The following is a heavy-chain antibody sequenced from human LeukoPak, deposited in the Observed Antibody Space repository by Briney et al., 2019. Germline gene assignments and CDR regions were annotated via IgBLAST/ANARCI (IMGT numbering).Heavy chain of an antibody. CDR1: GGSISSSSYY. Sequence: SETLSLTCTVSGGSISSSSYYWGWIRQPPGKGLEWIGSIYYSGSTYYNPSLKSRVTISVDTSKNQFSLRLSSVTAADTAVYYCARQEPNIMLRGAMGGYYYMDVWGKGTPVTVSS. CDR3: ARQEPNIMLRGAMGGYYYMDV. J-gene: IGHJ6*03. D-gene: IGHD3-10*01. V-gene: IGHV4-39*01. CDR2: IYYSGST.